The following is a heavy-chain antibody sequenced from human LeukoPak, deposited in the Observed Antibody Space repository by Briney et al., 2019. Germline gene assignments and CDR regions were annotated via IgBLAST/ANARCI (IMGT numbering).Heavy chain of an antibody. CDR1: GGTFSSYA. V-gene: IGHV1-69*13. CDR2: IIPIFGTA. Sequence: SVKVSCKASGGTFSSYAISWVRQAPGQGLEWMGGIIPIFGTANYAQKFQGRVTITADESTSTAYMELSSLRSEDTAVYYCARQDPPYSYGLGPRFDYWGQGTLVTVSS. D-gene: IGHD5-18*01. J-gene: IGHJ4*02. CDR3: ARQDPPYSYGLGPRFDY.